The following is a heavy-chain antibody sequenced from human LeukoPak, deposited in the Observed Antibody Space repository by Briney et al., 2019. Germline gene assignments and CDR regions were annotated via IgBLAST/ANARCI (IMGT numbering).Heavy chain of an antibody. CDR2: ISAYNGNT. D-gene: IGHD3-3*01. CDR1: GYTFTSYG. V-gene: IGHV1-18*01. J-gene: IGHJ4*02. CDR3: ARDQDKAGVAGLDMGH. Sequence: GASVKVSCKASGYTFTSYGISWVRQAPGQGLEWMGWISAYNGNTNYAQKLQGRVTMTTDTSTSTAYMELRSLRSDDTAVYYCARDQDKAGVAGLDMGHWGQGTLVTVSS.